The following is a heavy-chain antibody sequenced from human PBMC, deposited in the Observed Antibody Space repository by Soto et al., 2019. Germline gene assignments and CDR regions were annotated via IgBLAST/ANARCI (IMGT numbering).Heavy chain of an antibody. CDR1: GFTFSSYS. CDR2: ISSSSSTI. V-gene: IGHV3-48*01. CDR3: ARDAAVTAAFDI. J-gene: IGHJ3*02. Sequence: GRSMRLSRAASGFTFSSYSMNRVRQDPGKGLEWVSYISSSSSTIYYADSVKGRFTISRDNAKNSLYLQMNSLRAEDTAVYYCARDAAVTAAFDIWGQGTMVTVS. D-gene: IGHD4-17*01.